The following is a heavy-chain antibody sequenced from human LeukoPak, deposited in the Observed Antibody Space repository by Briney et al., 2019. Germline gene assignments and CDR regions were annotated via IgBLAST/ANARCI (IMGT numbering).Heavy chain of an antibody. D-gene: IGHD3-9*01. J-gene: IGHJ3*02. Sequence: PGGCLRLSCAASGFTFSSYEMNWDRQAPGKGLEWVSYISSSGSTIYYADSVKGRFTISRDNAKNSLYLQMNSLRAEDTAVYYCARDTYDILTGYCKWAFDSWGQRRMVTVSS. CDR1: GFTFSSYE. CDR3: ARDTYDILTGYCKWAFDS. CDR2: ISSSGSTI. V-gene: IGHV3-48*03.